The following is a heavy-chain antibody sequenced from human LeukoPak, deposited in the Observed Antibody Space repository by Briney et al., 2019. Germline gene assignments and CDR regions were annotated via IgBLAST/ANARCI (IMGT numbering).Heavy chain of an antibody. CDR1: GFTFRSYW. J-gene: IGHJ4*02. V-gene: IGHV3-7*01. CDR2: IKQDGSEK. Sequence: GGSLRLSCAASGFTFRSYWMSWVRQAPGKGLEWVANIKQDGSEKYYVDSVKGRFTISRDNAKNSLYLQMNSLRAEDTAVYFCARDCGPLDYWGQGTLVTVSS. CDR3: ARDCGPLDY. D-gene: IGHD6-25*01.